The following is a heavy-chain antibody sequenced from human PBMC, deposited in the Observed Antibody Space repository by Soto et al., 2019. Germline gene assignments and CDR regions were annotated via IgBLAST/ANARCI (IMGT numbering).Heavy chain of an antibody. Sequence: QVQLVQSGAEVQKPGSSVKVSCKASGGTFSSYAISWVRQAPGQGLEWMGGIIPLFGTANYAQKFQGRVTITADESTSTAYMELSRLRSEDTAVYYCARGWELKRPFDYWGQGTLGTVSS. D-gene: IGHD1-26*01. CDR1: GGTFSSYA. V-gene: IGHV1-69*01. CDR3: ARGWELKRPFDY. CDR2: IIPLFGTA. J-gene: IGHJ4*02.